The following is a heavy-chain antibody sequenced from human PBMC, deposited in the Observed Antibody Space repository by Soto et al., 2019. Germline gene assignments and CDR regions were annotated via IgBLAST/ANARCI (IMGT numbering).Heavy chain of an antibody. CDR1: GGSLSSGTYY. J-gene: IGHJ4*02. CDR2: IYHSGSS. Sequence: SETLSLTCTVSGGSLSSGTYYWSWIRQPPGKGLEWIGYIYHSGSSQSNPSLKSRVTVSIDTSKNQFSLELRSVTAADTAVYYCARDLLDTTVDYYFDSWGPGRLVTVSS. D-gene: IGHD4-17*01. CDR3: ARDLLDTTVDYYFDS. V-gene: IGHV4-30-4*01.